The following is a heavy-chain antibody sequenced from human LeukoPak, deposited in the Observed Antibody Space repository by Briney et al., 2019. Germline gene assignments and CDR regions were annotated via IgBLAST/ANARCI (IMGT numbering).Heavy chain of an antibody. CDR3: ARGGYSYVGFDY. V-gene: IGHV4-59*01. J-gene: IGHJ4*02. CDR2: IYYSGST. D-gene: IGHD5-18*01. CDR1: GGSISSYY. Sequence: PSETLSLTCTVSGGSISSYYWSWIRQPPGKGLEWIGYIYYSGSTNYNPSLKSRVTISVDTSKNQFSLKLSSVTAADTAVYYCARGGYSYVGFDYWGQGTLVTVSS.